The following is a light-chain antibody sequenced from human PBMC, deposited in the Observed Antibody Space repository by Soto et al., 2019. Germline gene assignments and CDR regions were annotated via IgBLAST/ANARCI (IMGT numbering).Light chain of an antibody. CDR3: QQYYTTPPT. CDR1: QSVLNSPNNKNY. Sequence: DIVMTQSPDSLAVSLDERATINCKSSQSVLNSPNNKNYLAWYQQKPGQPPKLLIYWASTRESGVPDRFTGSGSETDFTLTISSLQAEDVAVYYCQQYYTTPPTFGQGTKVEIK. J-gene: IGKJ1*01. CDR2: WAS. V-gene: IGKV4-1*01.